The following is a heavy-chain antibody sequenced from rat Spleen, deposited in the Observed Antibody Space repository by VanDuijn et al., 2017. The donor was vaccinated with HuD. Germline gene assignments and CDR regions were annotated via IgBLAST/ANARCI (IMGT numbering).Heavy chain of an antibody. CDR1: GFTFSNYD. D-gene: IGHD1-9*01. J-gene: IGHJ2*01. V-gene: IGHV5-25*01. Sequence: EVQLVESGGGLVQPGRSLKLSCAASGFTFSNYDMAWVRQAPTKGLEWVASISPSGGSTYYRDSVKGRFTVSRDNAKSTLYLQMDSLRSEDTATYYCARHSYYGYNYVFWGQGVMVTVSS. CDR2: ISPSGGST. CDR3: ARHSYYGYNYVF.